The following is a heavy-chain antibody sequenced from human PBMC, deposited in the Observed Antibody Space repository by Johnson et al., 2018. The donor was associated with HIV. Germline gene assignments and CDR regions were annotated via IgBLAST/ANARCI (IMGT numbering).Heavy chain of an antibody. D-gene: IGHD6-19*01. CDR2: INSDGSIT. CDR3: AGEYGGRGLGPRHAFDI. V-gene: IGHV3-74*01. Sequence: VQLVESGGGLVQPGGSLRLSCAASGFTFSTYWMHWVRQGPGKGLVWVSRINSDGSITTYADSVKGRFTISRDNAKNTLYLQMNSLRAEDTAVYYCAGEYGGRGLGPRHAFDIWGQGTMVTVSS. CDR1: GFTFSTYW. J-gene: IGHJ3*02.